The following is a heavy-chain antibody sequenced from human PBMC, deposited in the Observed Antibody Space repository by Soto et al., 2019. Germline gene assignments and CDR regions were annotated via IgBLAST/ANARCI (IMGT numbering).Heavy chain of an antibody. D-gene: IGHD3-22*01. CDR1: GFTFSNAW. CDR3: TPDPYYYDSSGYYYDFDY. V-gene: IGHV3-15*07. CDR2: IKSKTDGGTT. Sequence: GGSLRLSCAASGFTFSNAWMNWVRQAPGKGLEWVGRIKSKTDGGTTDYAAPVKGRFTISRDDSKNTLYLQMNSLKTEDTAVYYCTPDPYYYDSSGYYYDFDYWGQGTLVTVSS. J-gene: IGHJ4*02.